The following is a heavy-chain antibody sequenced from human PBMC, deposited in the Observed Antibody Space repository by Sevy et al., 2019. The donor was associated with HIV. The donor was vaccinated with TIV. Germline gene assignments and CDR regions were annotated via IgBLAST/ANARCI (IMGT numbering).Heavy chain of an antibody. J-gene: IGHJ4*02. Sequence: LSLTCAASGFTFDDYAMHWVRQAPGKGLEWVSGISWNSGSIGYADSVKGCFTISRDNAKNSLYLQMNSLRAEDTALYYCAKDLPDYDILTGYPGAFDYWGQGTLVTVSS. CDR1: GFTFDDYA. D-gene: IGHD3-9*01. V-gene: IGHV3-9*01. CDR2: ISWNSGSI. CDR3: AKDLPDYDILTGYPGAFDY.